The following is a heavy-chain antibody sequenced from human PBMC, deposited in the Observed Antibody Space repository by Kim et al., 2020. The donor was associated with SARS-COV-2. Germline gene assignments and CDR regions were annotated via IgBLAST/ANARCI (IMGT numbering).Heavy chain of an antibody. CDR3: AKAPHYYYYYGMEV. Sequence: GGSLRLSCAASGFTFSSYGMNWVRQAPGKGLEWVSGISSSGGSTYYADSLKGRFTISRDNSKNTLYLQMNSLRPEDTAVYYCAKAPHYYYYYGMEVMGHGTTVTVSS. J-gene: IGHJ6*02. CDR1: GFTFSSYG. V-gene: IGHV3-23*01. CDR2: ISSSGGST.